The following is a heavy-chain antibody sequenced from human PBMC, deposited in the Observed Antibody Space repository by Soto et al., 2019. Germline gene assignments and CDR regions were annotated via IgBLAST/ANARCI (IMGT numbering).Heavy chain of an antibody. V-gene: IGHV4-59*08. Sequence: PSETLSLTCTVSGASISSYYWSWIRQPPGKGLEWIGYVYYSGSTYYNPSLKSRVTISVDTSKNQFSLKLSSVTAADTAVYYCARVWARDYGDYLFDYWGQGTLVTVSS. CDR3: ARVWARDYGDYLFDY. CDR2: VYYSGST. J-gene: IGHJ4*02. D-gene: IGHD4-17*01. CDR1: GASISSYY.